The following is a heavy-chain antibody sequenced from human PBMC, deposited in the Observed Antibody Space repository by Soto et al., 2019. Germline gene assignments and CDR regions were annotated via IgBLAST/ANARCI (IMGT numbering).Heavy chain of an antibody. CDR2: INPSSGGT. J-gene: IGHJ4*02. D-gene: IGHD3-9*01. Sequence: ASVKVSCKASGYTFTGYYMHWVRQAPGQGLEWMGWINPSSGGTNYAQKFQGRVTMTRDTSISTAYMELSRLRSDATAVYYCARLNYDILTGYYGYYDYSGQVNLVTVSS. CDR3: ARLNYDILTGYYGYYDY. CDR1: GYTFTGYY. V-gene: IGHV1-2*02.